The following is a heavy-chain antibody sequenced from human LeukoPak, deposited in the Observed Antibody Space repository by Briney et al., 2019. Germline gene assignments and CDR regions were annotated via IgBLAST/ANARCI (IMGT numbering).Heavy chain of an antibody. CDR2: IVVSSGNT. D-gene: IGHD3-10*01. J-gene: IGHJ4*02. Sequence: SVKVSCKASGFTFTSSAMQWVRQAPGQRLEWIGWIVVSSGNTNYAQKFQERVTITRDMSTSTAYMELSSLRSEDTAGYYCAANASYDGSPFDYWGQGTLVTVSS. CDR1: GFTFTSSA. CDR3: AANASYDGSPFDY. V-gene: IGHV1-58*02.